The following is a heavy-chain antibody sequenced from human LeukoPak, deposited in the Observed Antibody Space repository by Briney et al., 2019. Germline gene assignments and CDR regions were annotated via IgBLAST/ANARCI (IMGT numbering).Heavy chain of an antibody. CDR3: ARGADGVSSNSRGWFDP. D-gene: IGHD2-15*01. V-gene: IGHV3-7*01. CDR2: IKEDGSEK. J-gene: IGHJ5*02. Sequence: GGSLRLSCAASGFMFSSYWMSWVRQAPGKGLEWVADIKEDGSEKSYVDSVKGRFTISRDNAKNSLYLQMNSLRAEDTAVYSCARGADGVSSNSRGWFDPWGQGTLVTVSS. CDR1: GFMFSSYW.